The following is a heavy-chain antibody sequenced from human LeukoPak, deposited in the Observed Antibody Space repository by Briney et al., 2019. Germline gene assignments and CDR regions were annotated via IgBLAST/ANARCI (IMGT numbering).Heavy chain of an antibody. J-gene: IGHJ4*02. CDR3: AKRYSSGWYYFDY. CDR1: GFTFSSYG. CDR2: ISGSGGST. V-gene: IGHV3-23*01. D-gene: IGHD6-19*01. Sequence: SGGSLRLSCAASGFTFSSYGMSWVRQAPGKGLEWVSAISGSGGSTYYADSVKGRFTISRDNSKNTLYLQMNSLRAEDTAVYYCAKRYSSGWYYFDYWGQGTLVTVSS.